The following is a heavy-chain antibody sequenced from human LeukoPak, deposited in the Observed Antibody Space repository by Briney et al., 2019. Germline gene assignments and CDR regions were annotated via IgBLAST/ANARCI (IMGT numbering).Heavy chain of an antibody. CDR2: IYNSGST. CDR3: AREEVPHGFDI. V-gene: IGHV4-59*01. J-gene: IGHJ3*02. Sequence: KPSETLSLTCAVSDGSISSYYWNWIRQPPGKGLEWIGNIYNSGSTDYNPSLKSRVTMSLDTSKNQFSLKLSSVTAADTAVYYCAREEVPHGFDIWGQGTMVTVSS. CDR1: DGSISSYY.